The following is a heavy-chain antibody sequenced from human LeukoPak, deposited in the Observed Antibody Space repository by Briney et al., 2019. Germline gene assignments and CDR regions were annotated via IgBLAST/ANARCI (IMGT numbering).Heavy chain of an antibody. CDR1: GGSFSGYY. V-gene: IGHV4-34*01. J-gene: IGHJ6*02. CDR3: ARSLAVAGPYYYYYYGMDV. CDR2: INRSGST. Sequence: PSETLSLTCAVYGGSFSGYYWSWIRQPPGKGLEWIGEINRSGSTNYNPSLKSRVTISVDTSKNQFSLKLSSVTAADTAVYYCARSLAVAGPYYYYYYGMDVWGQGTTVTVSS. D-gene: IGHD6-19*01.